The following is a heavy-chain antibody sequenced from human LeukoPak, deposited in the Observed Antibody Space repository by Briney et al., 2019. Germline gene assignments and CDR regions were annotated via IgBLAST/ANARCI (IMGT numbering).Heavy chain of an antibody. CDR1: GYTFTSYG. V-gene: IGHV1-18*01. J-gene: IGHJ6*03. D-gene: IGHD2-15*01. CDR3: ARDGCSGGSCYPGGFDYYYYMDV. CDR2: ISAYNGNT. Sequence: GASGKVSCKASGYTFTSYGISWVRQAPGQGLEWMGWISAYNGNTNYAQKLQGRVTMTTDTSTSTAYMELRSLRSDDTAVYYCARDGCSGGSCYPGGFDYYYYMDVWGKGTTVTISS.